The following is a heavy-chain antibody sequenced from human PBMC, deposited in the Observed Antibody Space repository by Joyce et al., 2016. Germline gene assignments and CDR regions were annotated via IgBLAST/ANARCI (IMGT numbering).Heavy chain of an antibody. J-gene: IGHJ6*02. CDR1: GGSFSGYY. V-gene: IGHV4-34*01. CDR3: ARVLEYYYYGLDV. D-gene: IGHD1-26*01. CDR2: INHSGST. Sequence: QVQLQQWGAGLLKPSETLSLTCAVYGGSFSGYYWNWIRQPPGKGLEWIGQINHSGSTSYNPSLKRRVSISLDTAKKQFSLKLSSVTAADTAVYYCARVLEYYYYGLDVWGQGTTVTVSS.